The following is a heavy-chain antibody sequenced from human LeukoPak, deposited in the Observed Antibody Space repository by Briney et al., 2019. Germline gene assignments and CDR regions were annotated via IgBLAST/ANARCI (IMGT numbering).Heavy chain of an antibody. CDR2: MNPNSGNT. J-gene: IGHJ5*02. V-gene: IGHV1-8*01. CDR1: GYTFTRYD. CDR3: ARGRSYYDSSGYSP. Sequence: ASVRVSCKASGYTFTRYDINWVREATGQGLEWMGWMNPNSGNTGYAQKFQGRVTMTRNTSISTAYMGLSSLRSEDTAVYYCARGRSYYDSSGYSPWGQGTLVTVSS. D-gene: IGHD3-22*01.